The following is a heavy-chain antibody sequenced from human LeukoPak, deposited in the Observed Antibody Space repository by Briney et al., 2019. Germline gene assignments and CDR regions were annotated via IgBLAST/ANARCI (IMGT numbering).Heavy chain of an antibody. D-gene: IGHD5-24*01. V-gene: IGHV3-23*01. CDR3: AKGDDIGKHPTRAYYFDI. CDR2: TGLESVHT. CDR1: GFIFSRHA. Sequence: PGGSLRLSCAASGFIFSRHAMSWVRRAPGKGLEWVSTTGLESVHTLCADSVQGRFTVSRDNSRNTLDLQMDNLRVDDTAVYYCAKGDDIGKHPTRAYYFDIWGQGTLVTVSS. J-gene: IGHJ4*02.